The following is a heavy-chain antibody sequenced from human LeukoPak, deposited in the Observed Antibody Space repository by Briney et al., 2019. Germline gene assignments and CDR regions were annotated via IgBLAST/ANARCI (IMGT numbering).Heavy chain of an antibody. CDR2: ISGSGGST. D-gene: IGHD3-22*01. J-gene: IGHJ4*02. V-gene: IGHV3-23*01. Sequence: GGSLRLSCAASGFTFSSYAMSWVRQAPGKGLEWVSAISGSGGSTCYADSVKGRFTISRDNSKNTLYLQMNSLRAEDTAVYYCAKGYYDSSGYYPWYFDYWGQGTLVTVSS. CDR3: AKGYYDSSGYYPWYFDY. CDR1: GFTFSSYA.